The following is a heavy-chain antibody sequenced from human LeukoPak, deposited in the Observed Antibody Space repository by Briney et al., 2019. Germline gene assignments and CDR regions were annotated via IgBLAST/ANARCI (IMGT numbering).Heavy chain of an antibody. CDR3: AKGPGILWFGELFDY. CDR1: GFTFSSYA. CDR2: ISGSGGST. V-gene: IGHV3-23*01. J-gene: IGHJ4*02. Sequence: GGSLRLSCAASGFTFSSYAMSWVRQAPGKGLEWVSAISGSGGSTYYADSVKGRFTISRDNSKNTLYLQMNSLRAEDTAVYYCAKGPGILWFGELFDYWGQGTLVTVSS. D-gene: IGHD3-10*01.